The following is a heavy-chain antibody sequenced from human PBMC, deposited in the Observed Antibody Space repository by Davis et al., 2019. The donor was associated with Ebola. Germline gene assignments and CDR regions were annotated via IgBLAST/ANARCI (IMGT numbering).Heavy chain of an antibody. D-gene: IGHD4-17*01. J-gene: IGHJ5*02. CDR2: ISGYNGNT. V-gene: IGHV1-18*01. Sequence: ASVKVSCKASGYTFTRYGIHWVRQAPGQGLEWMGWISGYNGNTNYPQKVQGRVTVTTDTSTTTAYMELRNLTSDDTAVYYCARDDYGDFLSGFDPWGQGTLATVSS. CDR3: ARDDYGDFLSGFDP. CDR1: GYTFTRYG.